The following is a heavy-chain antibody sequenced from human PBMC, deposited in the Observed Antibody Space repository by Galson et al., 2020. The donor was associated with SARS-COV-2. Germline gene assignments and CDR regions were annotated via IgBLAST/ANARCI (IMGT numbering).Heavy chain of an antibody. CDR1: GYTLTELS. V-gene: IGHV1-24*01. CDR3: ATDHYYYGMDV. Sequence: ASVKVSCKASGYTLTELSMHWVRQAPGKGLEWMGGFDPEDGETIYAQKFQGRVTMTEDTSTDTAYMELSSLRSEDTAVCYCATDHYYYGMDVWGQGTTVTVSS. CDR2: FDPEDGET. J-gene: IGHJ6*02.